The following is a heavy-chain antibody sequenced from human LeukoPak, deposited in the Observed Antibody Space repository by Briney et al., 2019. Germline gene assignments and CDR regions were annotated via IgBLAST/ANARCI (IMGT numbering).Heavy chain of an antibody. V-gene: IGHV1-2*06. D-gene: IGHD3-3*01. J-gene: IGHJ4*02. CDR2: INPNSGGT. CDR1: GYTFTGYY. Sequence: GASVKVSCKASGYTFTGYYMHWVRQAPGQGLEWMGRINPNSGGTNYAQKFQGRVTMTRDTSISTAYMELSRLRSDDTAVYYCAYSGPDGVFWSGAYFYYWVQGTLVTVSS. CDR3: AYSGPDGVFWSGAYFYY.